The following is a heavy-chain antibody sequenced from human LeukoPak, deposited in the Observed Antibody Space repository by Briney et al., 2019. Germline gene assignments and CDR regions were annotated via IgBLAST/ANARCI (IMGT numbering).Heavy chain of an antibody. CDR1: GYSISSGYY. J-gene: IGHJ4*02. CDR2: IYHSGIT. V-gene: IGHV4-38-2*02. CDR3: ARASSGSIGVFDY. Sequence: PSETLSLTCTVSGYSISSGYYWGRIRQSPGKGLEWIGSIYHSGITYNNPSLKSRVTISVDTSENQFSLKLSSVTAADTAVYYCARASSGSIGVFDYWGQGTLVTVSS. D-gene: IGHD2-15*01.